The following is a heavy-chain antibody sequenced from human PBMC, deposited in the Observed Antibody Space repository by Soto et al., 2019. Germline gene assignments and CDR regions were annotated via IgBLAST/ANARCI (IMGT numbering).Heavy chain of an antibody. V-gene: IGHV3-30*03. J-gene: IGHJ4*02. CDR3: VSDRGYGHASVPYS. CDR2: ISYDGGLQ. Sequence: QAHLVESGGGVVQPGRARRLSCAASGFTFTSYGMPWVRQAPGTRLEWVAVISYDGGLQHYADSVKGRFTISRDNSKNMVLLQMNSLRAEDTAVYYCVSDRGYGHASVPYSWGQGTLVSVSS. D-gene: IGHD5-18*01. CDR1: GFTFTSYG.